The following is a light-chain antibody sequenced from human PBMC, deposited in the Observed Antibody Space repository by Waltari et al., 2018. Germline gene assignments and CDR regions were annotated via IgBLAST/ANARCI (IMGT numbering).Light chain of an antibody. CDR3: NSRDSSGNHLV. CDR2: GKN. V-gene: IGLV3-19*01. CDR1: SLRSYY. J-gene: IGLJ2*01. Sequence: SSELTQDPAVSVALGQTVRITCQGDSLRSYYASWYQRKPGQAPVLVTYGKNNRPSGIPDRFSGSSSGNTASLTITGAQAEDEADYYCNSRDSSGNHLVFGGGTKLTVL.